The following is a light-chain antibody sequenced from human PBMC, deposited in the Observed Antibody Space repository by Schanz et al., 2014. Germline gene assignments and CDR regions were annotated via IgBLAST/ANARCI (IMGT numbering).Light chain of an antibody. CDR3: QQTDTTPLK. CDR1: QGIRND. Sequence: AIQMTQSPSSLSASVGDRVTITCRASQGIRNDLGWYQQKPGKAPKLLIYAASSLQSGVPSRFSGSGSGTDFTLTISSLQTEDFATYYCQQTDTTPLKFGQGTKVEIK. J-gene: IGKJ1*01. V-gene: IGKV1-6*02. CDR2: AAS.